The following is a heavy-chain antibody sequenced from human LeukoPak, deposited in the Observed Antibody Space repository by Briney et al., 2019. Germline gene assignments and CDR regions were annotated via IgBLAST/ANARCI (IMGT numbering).Heavy chain of an antibody. Sequence: PGRSLRLSCAASGFTFNSYTMFWVRQAPGKGLEWVAVTSNDENIKYYADSVKGRFTISRDNSRDTLFLEMSSLRVEDTAVYYCARDPILGLPDYFDYWGRGTLVTVSS. CDR2: TSNDENIK. J-gene: IGHJ4*02. D-gene: IGHD1-14*01. CDR3: ARDPILGLPDYFDY. CDR1: GFTFNSYT. V-gene: IGHV3-30-3*01.